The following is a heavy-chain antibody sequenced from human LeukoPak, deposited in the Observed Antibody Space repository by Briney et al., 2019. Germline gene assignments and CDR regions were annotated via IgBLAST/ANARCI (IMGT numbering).Heavy chain of an antibody. CDR3: AIIDYGDYVEY. D-gene: IGHD4-17*01. CDR1: GFTVSSNY. V-gene: IGHV3-66*01. Sequence: GGSLRLSCAASGFTVSSNYMSWVRQAPGKGLEWVSVFYSGGTTYYADSVKGRFTISRDNSKNTLYLQMNSLRAEDTAVYYCAIIDYGDYVEYWGQGTLVTVSS. CDR2: FYSGGTT. J-gene: IGHJ4*02.